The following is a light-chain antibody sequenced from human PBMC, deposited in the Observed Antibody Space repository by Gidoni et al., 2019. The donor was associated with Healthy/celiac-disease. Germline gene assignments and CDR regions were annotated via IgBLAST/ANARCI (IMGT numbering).Light chain of an antibody. Sequence: QSALTQPASVSGSPGQSITIPCTETSSDVGGYNYVSWYQQHPGKAPKLMIYEVSNRPSGVSNRFSGSKSGNTASLTISGLQAEDEADYYCSSYTSSSTLVFGTGTKVTVL. V-gene: IGLV2-14*01. J-gene: IGLJ1*01. CDR1: SSDVGGYNY. CDR2: EVS. CDR3: SSYTSSSTLV.